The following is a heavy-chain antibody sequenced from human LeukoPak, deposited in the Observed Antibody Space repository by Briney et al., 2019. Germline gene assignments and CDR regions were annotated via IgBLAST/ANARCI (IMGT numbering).Heavy chain of an antibody. CDR2: IYHSGAT. Sequence: SETLSLTCTVSGYSISSGYYWGWIRQSPEKGLEWIGSIYHSGATYYNPSLKSRVTISVDTSKNQFSLKVTSVTAADTAVYYCARGREDFILVPGTKRKSYYMDVWGKGTTVTVSS. J-gene: IGHJ6*03. CDR1: GYSISSGYY. V-gene: IGHV4-38-2*02. CDR3: ARGREDFILVPGTKRKSYYMDV. D-gene: IGHD2-2*01.